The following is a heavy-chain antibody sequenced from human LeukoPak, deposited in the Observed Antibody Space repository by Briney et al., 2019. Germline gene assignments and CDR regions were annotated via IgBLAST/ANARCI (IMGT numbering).Heavy chain of an antibody. V-gene: IGHV4-38-2*02. CDR3: ARAALGNLDY. J-gene: IGHJ4*02. D-gene: IGHD7-27*01. CDR2: IYHSGST. Sequence: SETLSLTCTVSGYSISSGYYWGWIRQPPGKGLEWIGSIYHSGSTYYNPSLKSRVTISVDTSKNQFSLKLSSVTAADTAVYYCARAALGNLDYWGQGTLVTVSS. CDR1: GYSISSGYY.